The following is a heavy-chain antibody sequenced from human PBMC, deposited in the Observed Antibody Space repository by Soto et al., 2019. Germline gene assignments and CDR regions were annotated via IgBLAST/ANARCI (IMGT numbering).Heavy chain of an antibody. J-gene: IGHJ2*01. CDR2: IYSGGTT. Sequence: EVQLVESGGGLVQPGGSLRLSCAASGFNVSSNYMSWVRQAPGKGLEWISFIYSGGTTHYADSVRGRFTISSHNSENTLYLQMNSLRAEDTAVYYCARHLRLVGFGEYDLWGRGTLVTVSS. D-gene: IGHD3-10*01. CDR1: GFNVSSNY. CDR3: ARHLRLVGFGEYDL. V-gene: IGHV3-53*04.